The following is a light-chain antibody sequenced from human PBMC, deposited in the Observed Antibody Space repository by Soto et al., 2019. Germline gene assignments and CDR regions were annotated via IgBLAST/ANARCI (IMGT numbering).Light chain of an antibody. J-gene: IGKJ5*01. CDR3: QQFNVYPIT. CDR2: DAS. CDR1: QGISSA. V-gene: IGKV1-13*02. Sequence: AIQLTQSPSSLSASVGDRVTITCRTSQGISSALAWYQQKPGRAPRLLIYDASSLESGVPSRFSGSGSGTDFTLTISSLQPEDFATYYCQQFNVYPITFGQGTRLEIK.